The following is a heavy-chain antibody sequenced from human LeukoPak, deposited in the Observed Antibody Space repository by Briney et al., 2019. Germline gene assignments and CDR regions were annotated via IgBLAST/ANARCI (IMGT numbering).Heavy chain of an antibody. CDR3: ARDLSDSSGFY. CDR1: GFTFSSYS. Sequence: GGSLRLSCAASGFTFSSYSMNWVRQAPGKGLEWVSSISSSSSYIYYADSVKGRFTISRDNAKNSLYPQMNSLRAEDTAVYYCARDLSDSSGFYWGQGTLVTVSS. V-gene: IGHV3-21*01. D-gene: IGHD3-22*01. J-gene: IGHJ4*02. CDR2: ISSSSSYI.